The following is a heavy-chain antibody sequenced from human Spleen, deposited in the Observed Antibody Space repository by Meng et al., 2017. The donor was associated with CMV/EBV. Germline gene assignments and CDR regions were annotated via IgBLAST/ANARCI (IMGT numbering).Heavy chain of an antibody. Sequence: GESLKISCAASGFTFINYAMHWVRQAPGKGLEWVAVISDDGSNRYSPDSVKGRFTISRDNAKNSLYLQMNSLRAEDTAVYYCARVPYYDFWSGQGHFDYWGQGTLVTVSS. CDR2: ISDDGSNR. CDR3: ARVPYYDFWSGQGHFDY. D-gene: IGHD3-3*01. J-gene: IGHJ4*02. V-gene: IGHV3-30-3*01. CDR1: GFTFINYA.